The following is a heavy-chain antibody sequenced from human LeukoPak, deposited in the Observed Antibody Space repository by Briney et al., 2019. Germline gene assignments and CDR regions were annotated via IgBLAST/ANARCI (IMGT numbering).Heavy chain of an antibody. V-gene: IGHV1-2*02. Sequence: ASVKVSRKASGYTFTGYYMHWVRQAPGQGLEWMGWINPNSGGTNYAQKFQGRVTMTRDTSISTAYMELSRLRSDDTAVYYCARIRGSYYYDSSGYADYWGQGTLVTVSS. CDR3: ARIRGSYYYDSSGYADY. CDR2: INPNSGGT. CDR1: GYTFTGYY. D-gene: IGHD3-22*01. J-gene: IGHJ4*02.